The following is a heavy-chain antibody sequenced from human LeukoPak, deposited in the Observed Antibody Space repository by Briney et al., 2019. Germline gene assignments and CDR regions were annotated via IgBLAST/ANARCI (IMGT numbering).Heavy chain of an antibody. V-gene: IGHV3-23*01. CDR1: GFTFSSYA. D-gene: IGHD3-22*01. CDR2: ISGSGGST. CDR3: AKDMDSSGYYPKALFDY. Sequence: HTGGSLRLSCAASGFTFSSYAMSWVRQAPGKGLEWVSAISGSGGSTYYADSAKGRFTISRDNSKNTLYLQMDSLRAEDTAVYYCAKDMDSSGYYPKALFDYWGQGTLVTVSS. J-gene: IGHJ4*02.